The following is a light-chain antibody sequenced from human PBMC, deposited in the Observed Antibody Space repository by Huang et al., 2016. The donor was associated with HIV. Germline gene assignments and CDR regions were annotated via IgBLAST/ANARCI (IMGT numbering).Light chain of an antibody. CDR3: QQYNDWPPVT. CDR1: QSVSSN. CDR2: GAS. Sequence: EIVMTQSPATLSVSPGETATLSCRASQSVSSNLAWYQQKPGQAPRLLIYGASTRATCCPARFSGSGSGTEFTLTISSLQSEDFAVYYCQQYNDWPPVTFGGGTKVEIK. V-gene: IGKV3-15*01. J-gene: IGKJ4*01.